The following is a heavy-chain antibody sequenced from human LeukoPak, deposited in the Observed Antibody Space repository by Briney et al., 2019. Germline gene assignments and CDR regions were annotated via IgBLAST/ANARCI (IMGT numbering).Heavy chain of an antibody. Sequence: PGGSLRLSCAASGFTFSDYYMSWIRQAPGKELEWVSYISSSGSTIYYADSVKGRFTISRDNAKNSLYLQMNSLRAEDTAEYYCARSNVDTAMVGMAWGQGTLVTVSS. D-gene: IGHD5-18*01. CDR3: ARSNVDTAMVGMA. CDR2: ISSSGSTI. V-gene: IGHV3-11*01. CDR1: GFTFSDYY. J-gene: IGHJ5*02.